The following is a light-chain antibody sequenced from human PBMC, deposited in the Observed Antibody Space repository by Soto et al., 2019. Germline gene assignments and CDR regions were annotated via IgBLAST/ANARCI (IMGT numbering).Light chain of an antibody. Sequence: EIVLTQSPATLSLSPGERATLSCRASQSISSYLAWYQQKPGQAPRLLIYDASNRATGIPARLSGSGSGTDFTLTISSREPEDFAVYYCLKRTNSMYTFGQGTKLEIK. CDR2: DAS. V-gene: IGKV3-11*01. CDR1: QSISSY. CDR3: LKRTNSMYT. J-gene: IGKJ2*01.